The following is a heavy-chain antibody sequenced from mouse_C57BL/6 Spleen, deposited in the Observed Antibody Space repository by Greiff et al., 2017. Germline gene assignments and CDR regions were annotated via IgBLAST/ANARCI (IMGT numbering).Heavy chain of an antibody. CDR3: ARSRDSSGRGFAY. CDR1: GYTFTSYD. J-gene: IGHJ3*01. Sequence: VQLQQSGPELVKPGASVKLSCKASGYTFTSYDINWVKQRPGQGLEWIGWIYPRDGSTKSNEKFKGKATLTVDTSSSTAYMELHSLTSEDSAVYFSARSRDSSGRGFAYWGQGTLVTVSA. CDR2: IYPRDGST. V-gene: IGHV1-85*01. D-gene: IGHD3-2*02.